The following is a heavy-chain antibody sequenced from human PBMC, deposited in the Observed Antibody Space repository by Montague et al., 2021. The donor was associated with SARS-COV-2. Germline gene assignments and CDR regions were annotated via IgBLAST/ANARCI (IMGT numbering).Heavy chain of an antibody. D-gene: IGHD3-10*01. Sequence: SETLSLTCTVSGGSISSSYWTWIRQPPGKGLEWNGYIYYSGSTSYNPSLKSHVPMSVDTSKNQFSLKLSSVTAADTAVYYCARSSVSYSTFDFWGQGTLVTVSS. J-gene: IGHJ4*02. CDR2: IYYSGST. V-gene: IGHV4-59*08. CDR1: GGSISSSY. CDR3: ARSSVSYSTFDF.